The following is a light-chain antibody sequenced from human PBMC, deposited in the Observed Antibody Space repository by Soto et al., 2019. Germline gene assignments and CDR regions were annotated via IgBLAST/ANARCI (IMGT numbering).Light chain of an antibody. Sequence: EIVMTQSPATLSVSPGERATLSCRASQSVSSNLAWYQQKPGQAPRLLIYGASTRATGIPARFSGSWSGTEFTLTISSLQSEDFAVYCCQQYNNWPPNTFGPGTKVDIK. CDR3: QQYNNWPPNT. V-gene: IGKV3-15*01. CDR1: QSVSSN. CDR2: GAS. J-gene: IGKJ3*01.